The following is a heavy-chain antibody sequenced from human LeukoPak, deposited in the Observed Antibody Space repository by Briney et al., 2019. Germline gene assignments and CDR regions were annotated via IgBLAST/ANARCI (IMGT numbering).Heavy chain of an antibody. CDR3: ARQGSYNDYYYYGMDV. CDR2: IYPGDSDT. J-gene: IGHJ6*02. Sequence: GESLKISCKGSGYSFTSYWIGWVRQMRGKGLEWMGIIYPGDSDTRYSPSFQGQVTISADKSISTAYLQWSSLKASDTAMYYCARQGSYNDYYYYGMDVWGQGTTVTVSS. V-gene: IGHV5-51*01. CDR1: GYSFTSYW. D-gene: IGHD1-1*01.